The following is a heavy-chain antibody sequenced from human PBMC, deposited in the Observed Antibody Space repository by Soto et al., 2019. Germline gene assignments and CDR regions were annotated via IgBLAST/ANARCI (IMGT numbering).Heavy chain of an antibody. CDR1: GGSFSSYA. D-gene: IGHD6-13*01. V-gene: IGHV1-69*01. J-gene: IGHJ6*02. Sequence: QVQLVQSGAEVKKPGSSVKVSCKASGGSFSSYAISWVRQAPGQGLEWMGGIIPIVGTGNYAQNFQGRVTITADESTSTAYIELSSRRSEDTAMYYCARDRRAAGRPGMDVWGQGTTVTVSS. CDR3: ARDRRAAGRPGMDV. CDR2: IIPIVGTG.